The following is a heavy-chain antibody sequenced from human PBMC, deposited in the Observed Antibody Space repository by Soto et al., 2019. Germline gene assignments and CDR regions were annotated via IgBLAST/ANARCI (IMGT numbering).Heavy chain of an antibody. Sequence: GASVKVSCKASGYTFTSYGISWVRQARGQGLEWMGWISAYNGNTNYAQKLQGRVTMTTDTSTSTAYMELRSLRSDDTAVYYCARGGSHCSGGSCYSFIWFDPWGQGTLVTVSS. CDR3: ARGGSHCSGGSCYSFIWFDP. V-gene: IGHV1-18*04. J-gene: IGHJ5*02. CDR2: ISAYNGNT. CDR1: GYTFTSYG. D-gene: IGHD2-15*01.